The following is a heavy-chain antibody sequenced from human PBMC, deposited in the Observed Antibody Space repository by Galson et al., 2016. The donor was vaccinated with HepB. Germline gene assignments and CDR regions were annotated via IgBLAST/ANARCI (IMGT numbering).Heavy chain of an antibody. D-gene: IGHD3-10*01. J-gene: IGHJ4*02. CDR3: AMDLKWIDGEDH. CDR2: ISADTNNT. CDR1: GYTFTSIG. Sequence: QSGAEVKQPGASVKVSCKTSGYTFTSIGVTWVRQAPGQGLEWMEWISADTNNTVSAKKFQGRVLMTTEISTDTAYMELRRLRSDDTAVYYCAMDLKWIDGEDHWGQGTLVTVSS. V-gene: IGHV1-18*01.